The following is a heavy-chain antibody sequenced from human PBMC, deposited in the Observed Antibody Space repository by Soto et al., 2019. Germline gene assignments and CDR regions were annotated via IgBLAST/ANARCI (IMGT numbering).Heavy chain of an antibody. CDR1: GYTLTNYG. CDR3: ARERTVAGNDY. D-gene: IGHD6-19*01. Sequence: ASVKVSCKASGYTLTNYGISWLRQAPGQGLEWMGWISAYNGNTNYAQKFQGRVTMTTDTSISTAYMELSSLRSEDTAVYYCARERTVAGNDYWGQGTLVTVSS. V-gene: IGHV1-18*01. CDR2: ISAYNGNT. J-gene: IGHJ4*02.